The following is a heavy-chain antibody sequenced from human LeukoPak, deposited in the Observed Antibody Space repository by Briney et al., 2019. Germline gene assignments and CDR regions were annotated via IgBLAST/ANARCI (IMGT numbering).Heavy chain of an antibody. J-gene: IGHJ4*02. V-gene: IGHV4-39*01. CDR2: IYYSGST. Sequence: SETLSLTCTVSGGSISSSSYYWGWIRQPPGKGLEWIGSIYYSGSTYYSPSLKSRVTISVDTSKNQFSLKLSSVTAADTAVYYCARPPDSGSGWYYLDYWGQGTLVTVSS. CDR3: ARPPDSGSGWYYLDY. D-gene: IGHD6-19*01. CDR1: GGSISSSSYY.